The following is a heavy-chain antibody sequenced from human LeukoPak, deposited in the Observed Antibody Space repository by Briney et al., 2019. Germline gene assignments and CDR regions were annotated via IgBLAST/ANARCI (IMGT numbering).Heavy chain of an antibody. D-gene: IGHD2-2*01. CDR1: GGTFSSYA. Sequence: ASVKVSCKASGGTFSSYAISWVRQAPGQGLEWMGRIIPILGIANYAQKFQGRVTITADKSTSTAYMKLSSLRSEDTAVYYCARVPPDIVVVPAAMKAFDIWGQGTMVTVSS. J-gene: IGHJ3*02. V-gene: IGHV1-69*04. CDR2: IIPILGIA. CDR3: ARVPPDIVVVPAAMKAFDI.